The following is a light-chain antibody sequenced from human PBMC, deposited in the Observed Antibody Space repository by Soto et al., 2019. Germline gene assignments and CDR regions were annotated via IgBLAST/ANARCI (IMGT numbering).Light chain of an antibody. J-gene: IGKJ1*01. V-gene: IGKV3-11*01. CDR3: QQRSNWPRT. CDR2: DAY. CDR1: QSFRGL. Sequence: DIVLTQSPGTLSLSPGERATLSCRASQSFRGLLAWYQQKPGQAPRLLIYDAYNRATGIPARFSGSGSGTDFTLTISSLEPEDFAVYYCQQRSNWPRTFGQGTKVDIK.